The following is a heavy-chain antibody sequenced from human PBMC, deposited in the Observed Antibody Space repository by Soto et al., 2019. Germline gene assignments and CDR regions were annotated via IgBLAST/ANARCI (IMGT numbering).Heavy chain of an antibody. CDR1: GGTFSSYT. Sequence: SVKVSCKASGGTFSSYTISWVRQAPGQGLEWMGRIIPILGIANYAQKFQGRVTITADKSTSTAYMEVTSLESDDTAVYYCAREWCTTTSCYGVDYWGQGTPVTVSS. V-gene: IGHV1-69*04. CDR2: IIPILGIA. J-gene: IGHJ4*02. D-gene: IGHD2-2*01. CDR3: AREWCTTTSCYGVDY.